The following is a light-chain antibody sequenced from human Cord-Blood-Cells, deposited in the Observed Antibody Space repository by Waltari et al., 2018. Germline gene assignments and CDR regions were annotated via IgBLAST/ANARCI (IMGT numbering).Light chain of an antibody. V-gene: IGLV2-14*01. CDR3: SSYTSSSTYV. J-gene: IGLJ1*01. CDR2: EVS. CDR1: SSDVGGYNY. Sequence: QSALTQPASVSGSPGQSINISCPGTSSDVGGYNYVSWYQQHPGKAPKLMIYEVSNRPSGVSNRFSGSKSGNTASLTISGLQAEDEADYYCSSYTSSSTYVFGTGTKVTVL.